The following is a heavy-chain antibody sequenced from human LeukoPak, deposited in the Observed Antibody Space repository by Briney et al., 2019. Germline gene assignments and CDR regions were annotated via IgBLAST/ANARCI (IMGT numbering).Heavy chain of an antibody. V-gene: IGHV5-51*01. D-gene: IGHD6-13*01. CDR3: ARHYSIGAARIFGSGLPYYMDV. CDR2: IYPGDSDT. Sequence: PGESLQISCQGSGYSFTSYWIGCARQMPGKGLEWMGIIYPGDSDTRYSPSFQGQVPISADKSISTASLQWSSLKASDTAMYSCARHYSIGAARIFGSGLPYYMDVWGMGTTVTVSS. J-gene: IGHJ6*03. CDR1: GYSFTSYW.